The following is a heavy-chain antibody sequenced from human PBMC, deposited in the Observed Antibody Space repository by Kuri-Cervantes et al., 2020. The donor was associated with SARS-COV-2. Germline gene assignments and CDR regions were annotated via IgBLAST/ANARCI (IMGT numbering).Heavy chain of an antibody. Sequence: ASVKVSCKASGYTFTDYYMHWVRQAPGKGLEWMGGFDPEDGETIYAQKFQGRVTITRDTSMNTAYMDLGSLTSEDTGVYYCARMTPRGVWGDPFDVWGQGTKVTVSS. D-gene: IGHD3-16*01. CDR2: FDPEDGET. CDR1: GYTFTDYY. CDR3: ARMTPRGVWGDPFDV. V-gene: IGHV1-24*01. J-gene: IGHJ3*01.